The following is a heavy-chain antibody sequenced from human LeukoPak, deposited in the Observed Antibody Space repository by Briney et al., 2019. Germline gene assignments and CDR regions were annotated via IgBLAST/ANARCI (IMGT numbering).Heavy chain of an antibody. CDR2: INPSGGST. D-gene: IGHD6-19*01. V-gene: IGHV1-46*01. CDR3: ATAVKPGYSSGWYNAFDI. Sequence: ASVKVSCTASGYTFTSYYMHWVRQAPGQGLEWMGIINPSGGSTSYAQKFQGRVTMTEDTSTDTAYMELSSLRSEDTAVYYCATAVKPGYSSGWYNAFDIWGQGTMVTVSS. J-gene: IGHJ3*02. CDR1: GYTFTSYY.